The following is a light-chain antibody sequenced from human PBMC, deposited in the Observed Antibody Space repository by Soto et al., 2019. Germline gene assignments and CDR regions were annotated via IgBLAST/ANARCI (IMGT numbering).Light chain of an antibody. J-gene: IGLJ7*01. V-gene: IGLV2-23*01. Sequence: QSALTQPASVSGSPGQSITISCTGTSSDVGSHNLVSWYQQHPGQAPKLMIYEGSKRPLGVSARFSASKSGNTASLTISGLQDEDEADYYCCSYGGSTSVFGGGTQLTVL. CDR1: SSDVGSHNL. CDR2: EGS. CDR3: CSYGGSTSV.